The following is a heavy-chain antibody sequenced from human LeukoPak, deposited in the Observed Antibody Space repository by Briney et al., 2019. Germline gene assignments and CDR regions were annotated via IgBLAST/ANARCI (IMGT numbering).Heavy chain of an antibody. CDR2: IIPIFGTA. V-gene: IGHV1-69*05. Sequence: ASVKVSCKASGGTFSSYAISWVRQAPGQGLEWMRGIIPIFGTANYAQKFQGRVTITTDESTSTAYMELSSLRSEDTAVYYCAQSAFIAVAGTYQSSRGYYFDYWGQGTLVTVSS. CDR1: GGTFSSYA. J-gene: IGHJ4*02. D-gene: IGHD6-19*01. CDR3: AQSAFIAVAGTYQSSRGYYFDY.